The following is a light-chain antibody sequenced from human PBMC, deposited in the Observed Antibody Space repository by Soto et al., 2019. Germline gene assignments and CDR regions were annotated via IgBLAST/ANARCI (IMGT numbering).Light chain of an antibody. V-gene: IGKV1-5*01. Sequence: DIQMTQSPSTLSASVGDRVTITCRASQSISNWLAWYQQKSGKAPKLLIYDAYSLESGVPSRFSGSGSGTKFTFNIASLQPDECATYYCQQYETFSGTFGPGTKVDI. CDR3: QQYETFSGT. CDR2: DAY. J-gene: IGKJ1*01. CDR1: QSISNW.